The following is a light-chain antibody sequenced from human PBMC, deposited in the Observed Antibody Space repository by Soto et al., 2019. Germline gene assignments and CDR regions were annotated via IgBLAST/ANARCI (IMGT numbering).Light chain of an antibody. CDR2: EGS. V-gene: IGLV2-23*01. Sequence: QPVLTQRASGSGSPGQSITISCTKTSSDVGSYNLVSWYQQHPGKAPKLMIYEGSKRPSGVSNRFSGSKSGNTASLTISGLQAEDEADYYCCSYAGSSTYVFGTGTKVTVL. J-gene: IGLJ1*01. CDR3: CSYAGSSTYV. CDR1: SSDVGSYNL.